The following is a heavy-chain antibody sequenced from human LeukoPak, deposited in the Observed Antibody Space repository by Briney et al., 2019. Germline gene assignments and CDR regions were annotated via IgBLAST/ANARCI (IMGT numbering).Heavy chain of an antibody. J-gene: IGHJ6*03. D-gene: IGHD2-15*01. CDR2: INPNSGGT. V-gene: IGHV1-2*02. CDR3: ARGILLLRRYYYMDV. Sequence: ASVKVSCKASGYTFTGYYMHWVRQAPGQGLEWMGWINPNSGGTNYAQKFQGRVTMTRDTSISTAYMELSRLRSDDTAVYYCARGILLLRRYYYMDVWAKGPRSPSP. CDR1: GYTFTGYY.